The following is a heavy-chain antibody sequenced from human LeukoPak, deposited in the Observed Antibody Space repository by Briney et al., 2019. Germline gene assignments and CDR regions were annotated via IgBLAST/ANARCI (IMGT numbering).Heavy chain of an antibody. CDR1: GFTFSSYS. J-gene: IGHJ6*03. Sequence: GGSLRLSCAASGFTFSSYSMNWVRQAPGKGLEWVSSISSSSSYIYYADSVKGRFTISRDNAKNSLYLQMNSLRAEDTAVYYCARKGHYYGSGSYSYYYYYMDVWGKGTTVTVSS. CDR2: ISSSSSYI. V-gene: IGHV3-21*01. CDR3: ARKGHYYGSGSYSYYYYYMDV. D-gene: IGHD3-10*01.